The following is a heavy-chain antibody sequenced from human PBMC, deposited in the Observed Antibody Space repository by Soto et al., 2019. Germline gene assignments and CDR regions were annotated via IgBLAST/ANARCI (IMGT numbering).Heavy chain of an antibody. Sequence: GASVKVSCKASGYTFTSYAMHWVRQAPGQRLEWMGWINAGNGNTKYSQKFQGRVTITRDTSASTAYMELSSLRSEDTAVYYCARDRGWLRATFDYWGQGTLVTVSS. J-gene: IGHJ4*02. CDR1: GYTFTSYA. CDR3: ARDRGWLRATFDY. CDR2: INAGNGNT. D-gene: IGHD5-12*01. V-gene: IGHV1-3*01.